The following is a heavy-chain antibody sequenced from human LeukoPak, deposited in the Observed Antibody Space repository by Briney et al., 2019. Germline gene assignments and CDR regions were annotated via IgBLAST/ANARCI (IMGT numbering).Heavy chain of an antibody. Sequence: AVKVSCKASGGTFNSYAISWVRQAPGQGLEWMGGIIPIFGTANYAQKFQGRVTITTDEDKNTAYMEMRRERYGGTAVYECERARGRSSWYNWFDHWGQGALVTVSS. CDR1: GGTFNSYA. D-gene: IGHD6-13*01. V-gene: IGHV1-69*05. CDR2: IIPIFGTA. J-gene: IGHJ5*02. CDR3: ERARGRSSWYNWFDH.